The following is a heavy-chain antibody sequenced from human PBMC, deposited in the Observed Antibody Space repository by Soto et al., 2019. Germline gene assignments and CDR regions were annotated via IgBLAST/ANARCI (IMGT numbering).Heavy chain of an antibody. CDR3: ASSGYYYGEYYGAY. V-gene: IGHV4-39*01. CDR1: GGSISSSSYY. J-gene: IGHJ4*02. Sequence: SETLSLTCTVSGGSISSSSYYWGWIRQPPGKGLEWIGSIYYSGSTYYNPSLKSRVTISVDTSKNQFSLKLSSVTAADTAVYYCASSGYYYGEYYGAYWGQVTLVTVS. D-gene: IGHD3-22*01. CDR2: IYYSGST.